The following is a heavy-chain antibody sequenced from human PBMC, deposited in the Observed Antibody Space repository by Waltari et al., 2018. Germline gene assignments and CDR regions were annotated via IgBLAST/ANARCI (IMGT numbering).Heavy chain of an antibody. CDR3: ASGSYFKEVDY. CDR1: GYTFSGYF. D-gene: IGHD1-26*01. V-gene: IGHV1-2*06. CDR2: IDPNGDGT. J-gene: IGHJ4*02. Sequence: QVQLVQSGAEVKKPGASVKVSCKATGYTFSGYFMNWVRQAAGHGLEWRGRIDPNGDGTDYVGKFRDRVKRTTDTSSSTAYLELGRLRSDDTAVYVCASGSYFKEVDYWGQGTLVTVSS.